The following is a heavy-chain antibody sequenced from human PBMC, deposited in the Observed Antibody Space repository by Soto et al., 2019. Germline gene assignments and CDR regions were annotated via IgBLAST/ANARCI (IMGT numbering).Heavy chain of an antibody. V-gene: IGHV5-51*01. D-gene: IGHD3-22*01. J-gene: IGHJ6*02. CDR2: IEVGGCGT. CDR3: ASPRNGGKYDSSGYYPSYYYYGKDV. CDR1: GYSFTSYL. Sequence: PEESLKISCKGSGYSFTSYLKGLVRQMPGKSLEWRGIIEVGGCGTRPTPSFQRQVTISADKSIRPASLQWSSLKAPDTAMHYCASPRNGGKYDSSGYYPSYYYYGKDVWGQRPTDTVS.